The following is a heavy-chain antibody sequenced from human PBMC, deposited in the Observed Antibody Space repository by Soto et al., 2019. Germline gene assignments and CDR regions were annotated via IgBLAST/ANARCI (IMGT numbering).Heavy chain of an antibody. J-gene: IGHJ6*03. CDR3: ATDSLLYMEV. CDR2: FDPEDGET. CDR1: GYTLTELS. V-gene: IGHV1-24*01. Sequence: GASVKVSWKVSGYTLTELSMHWVRQAPGKGLEWMGGFDPEDGETIYAQKFQGRVTMTEDTSTDTVYMELSSLRSEDTAVYYCATDSLLYMEVWGKGTTVTVSS.